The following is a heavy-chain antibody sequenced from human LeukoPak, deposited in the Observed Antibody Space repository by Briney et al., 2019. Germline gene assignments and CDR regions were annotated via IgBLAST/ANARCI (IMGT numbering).Heavy chain of an antibody. D-gene: IGHD2-2*01. CDR2: IRYDGSNK. CDR3: ARGGTCSTTSCRGQNWFDP. CDR1: GFTFSSYG. J-gene: IGHJ5*02. Sequence: GGSLRLSCAASGFTFSSYGMHWVRQAPGKGLEWVTFIRYDGSNKYYVDSVKGRFTISRDNAKNSLYLQMNSLRVEDTAVYYCARGGTCSTTSCRGQNWFDPWGQGTLVTVSS. V-gene: IGHV3-30*02.